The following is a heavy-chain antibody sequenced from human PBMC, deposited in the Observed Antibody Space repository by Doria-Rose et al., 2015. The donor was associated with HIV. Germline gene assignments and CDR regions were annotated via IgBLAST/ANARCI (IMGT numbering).Heavy chain of an antibody. CDR1: GVSLSSPGMG. CDR2: IFSDDER. Sequence: SGPVLVKPTETLTLTCTVSGVSLSSPGMGVGGIRQPPGKALEWLANIFSDDERSYKTSLKSRLTISRGTSKSQVALTMTDMDPVDTATYYCARIKSSRWYHKYYFDFWGQGTLVIVSA. CDR3: ARIKSSRWYHKYYFDF. D-gene: IGHD6-13*01. V-gene: IGHV2-26*01. J-gene: IGHJ4*02.